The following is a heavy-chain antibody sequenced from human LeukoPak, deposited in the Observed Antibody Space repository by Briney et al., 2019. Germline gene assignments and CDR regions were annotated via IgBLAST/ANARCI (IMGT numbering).Heavy chain of an antibody. Sequence: ASVKVSCKASGYTFTGYYMHWVRQAPGQGLEWMGWINPNSGGTNYAQKFQGRVTMTRDTSISTAYMELSRLRSDDTAVYYCASDMITFGPYGMDVWGQGTTATVSS. CDR2: INPNSGGT. V-gene: IGHV1-2*02. D-gene: IGHD3-16*01. CDR3: ASDMITFGPYGMDV. J-gene: IGHJ6*02. CDR1: GYTFTGYY.